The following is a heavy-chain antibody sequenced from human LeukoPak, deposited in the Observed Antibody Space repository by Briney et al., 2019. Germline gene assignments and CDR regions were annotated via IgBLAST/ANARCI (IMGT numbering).Heavy chain of an antibody. D-gene: IGHD3-16*01. J-gene: IGHJ6*03. Sequence: GESLKISCKGSGYSFTSYWIGWVRQMPGKGLEWMGIIYPGDSDTRYSASFQGQVTISADKSISTAYLQWSSLKASDTAMYYCARCYEGYYYYMDVWGKGTTVTVSS. V-gene: IGHV5-51*01. CDR1: GYSFTSYW. CDR2: IYPGDSDT. CDR3: ARCYEGYYYYMDV.